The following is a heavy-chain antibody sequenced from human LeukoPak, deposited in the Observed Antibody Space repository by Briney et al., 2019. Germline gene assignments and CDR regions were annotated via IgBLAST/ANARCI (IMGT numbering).Heavy chain of an antibody. J-gene: IGHJ3*02. V-gene: IGHV4-59*01. CDR2: IYYSGST. CDR1: GGSISSYY. CDR3: ARVDWDDAFDI. Sequence: PSETLSLTCTVSGGSISSYYWSWIRQPPGKGLVWIGYIYYSGSTNYNPSLKSRVTISVDTSKNQFSLKLSSVTAADTAVYYCARVDWDDAFDIWGQGTMVTVSS. D-gene: IGHD3-9*01.